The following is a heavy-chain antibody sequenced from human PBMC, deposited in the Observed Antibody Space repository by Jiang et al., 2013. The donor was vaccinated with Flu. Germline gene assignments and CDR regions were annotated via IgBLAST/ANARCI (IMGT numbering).Heavy chain of an antibody. V-gene: IGHV5-10-1*01. D-gene: IGHD6-19*01. CDR3: ARVSIAVAGTNYYYYYMDV. Sequence: GAEVKKPGESLRISCKGSGYSFTSYWISWVRQMPGKGLEWMGRIDPSDSYTNYSPSFQGHVTISADKSISTAYLQWSSLKASDTAMYYCARVSIAVAGTNYYYYYMDVWGKGPRSPSP. CDR2: IDPSDSYT. J-gene: IGHJ6*03. CDR1: GYSFTSYW.